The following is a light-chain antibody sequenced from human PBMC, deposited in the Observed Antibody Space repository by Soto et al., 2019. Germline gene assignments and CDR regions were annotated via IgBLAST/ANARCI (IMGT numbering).Light chain of an antibody. CDR1: QSISTN. Sequence: IGLTQSPATLSVSPGERATLSCRASQSISTNLAWFLQKPGQAPRLLISRASSRATGIPDRFSGGGSGTDFTLTISRMEPEDVAVYSCPQFSSLPLTVAGRTKLDI. CDR3: PQFSSLPLT. V-gene: IGKV3-20*01. CDR2: RAS. J-gene: IGKJ4*01.